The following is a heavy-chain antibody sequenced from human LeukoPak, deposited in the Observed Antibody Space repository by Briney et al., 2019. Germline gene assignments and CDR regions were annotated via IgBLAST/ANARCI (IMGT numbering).Heavy chain of an antibody. CDR3: ARSGVTTLLPGY. V-gene: IGHV1-2*02. Sequence: ASVKVSCKASGYTFTGYYMHWVRQAPGQGLEWMGWINPNSGGTNYAQKFQGRVTTTRDTSISTAYMELSSLRSDDTAVYYCARSGVTTLLPGYWGQGTLVTVSS. D-gene: IGHD4-17*01. J-gene: IGHJ4*02. CDR1: GYTFTGYY. CDR2: INPNSGGT.